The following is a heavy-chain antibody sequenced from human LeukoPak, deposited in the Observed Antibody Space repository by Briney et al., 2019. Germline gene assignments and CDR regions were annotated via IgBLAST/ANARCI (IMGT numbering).Heavy chain of an antibody. V-gene: IGHV3-23*01. CDR2: ISGDGGIT. CDR3: AKSSGPGGYYYYGMDV. CDR1: GFTFSDYY. D-gene: IGHD3-10*01. J-gene: IGHJ6*02. Sequence: PGGSLRLSCAASGFTFSDYYMSWIRQAPGKGLEWFSGISGDGGITYYADSVRGRFTISRDNSKNTLYLQMNSLRAEDPAVYYCAKSSGPGGYYYYGMDVWGQGTTVTVSS.